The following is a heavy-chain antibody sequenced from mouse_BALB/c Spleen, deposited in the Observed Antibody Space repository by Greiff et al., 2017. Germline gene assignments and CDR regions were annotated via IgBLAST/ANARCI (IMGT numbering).Heavy chain of an antibody. CDR2: IDPANGNT. V-gene: IGHV14-3*02. J-gene: IGHJ4*01. Sequence: EVQLQESGAELVKPGASVKLSCTASGFNIKDTYMHWVKQRPEQGLEWIGRIDPANGNTKYDPKFQGKATITADTSSNTAYLQLSSLTSEDTAVYYCARSRYDYAMDYWGQGTSVTVSS. CDR3: ARSRYDYAMDY. D-gene: IGHD2-12*01. CDR1: GFNIKDTY.